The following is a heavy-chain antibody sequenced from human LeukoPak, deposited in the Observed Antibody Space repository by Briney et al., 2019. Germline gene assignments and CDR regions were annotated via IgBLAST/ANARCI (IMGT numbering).Heavy chain of an antibody. CDR3: ARGKAVGSGSYYGDY. Sequence: SETLSLTCTVSGGSISSSSYYWGWIRQPPGKGLEWIGSIYYSGSTYYNPSLKSRVTISVDTSKNQFSLKLSSVTAADTAVYYCARGKAVGSGSYYGDYWGQGTLVTVSS. J-gene: IGHJ4*02. CDR2: IYYSGST. CDR1: GGSISSSSYY. V-gene: IGHV4-39*07. D-gene: IGHD3-10*01.